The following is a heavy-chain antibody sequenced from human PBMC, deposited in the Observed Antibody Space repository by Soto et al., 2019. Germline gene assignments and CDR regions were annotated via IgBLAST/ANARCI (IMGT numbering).Heavy chain of an antibody. V-gene: IGHV3-21*01. CDR3: ARSSLGILRFLEWSFDY. D-gene: IGHD3-3*01. Sequence: GGSLRLSCATPWFSFSTYTISWGRPAPGEGLEWVSSISSSSSYIYYSDSMKGRFTISRDNAKNSLFLQMNSLRLEDTAVYYCARSSLGILRFLEWSFDYWGQGTLVTVSS. CDR2: ISSSSSYI. J-gene: IGHJ4*02. CDR1: WFSFSTYT.